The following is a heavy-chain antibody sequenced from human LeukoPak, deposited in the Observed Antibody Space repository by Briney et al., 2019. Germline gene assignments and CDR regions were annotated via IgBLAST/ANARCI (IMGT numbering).Heavy chain of an antibody. V-gene: IGHV3-9*01. CDR3: AKDKSDCSSISCYTPFDY. D-gene: IGHD2-2*02. CDR1: GFTFDDYA. J-gene: IGHJ4*02. Sequence: GGSLRLSCAASGFTFDDYAMHWVRQAPGKGLEWVSGISWNSGAIGYADSVKGRFTISRDNAKNSPYLQMNGLRAEDTALYYCAKDKSDCSSISCYTPFDYWGQGTLVTVSS. CDR2: ISWNSGAI.